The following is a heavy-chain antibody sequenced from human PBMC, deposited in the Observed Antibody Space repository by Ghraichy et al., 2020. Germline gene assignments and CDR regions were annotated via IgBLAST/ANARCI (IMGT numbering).Heavy chain of an antibody. D-gene: IGHD1-26*01. CDR2: IRSDGIQ. V-gene: IGHV3-30*04. CDR1: GFTFSSHG. J-gene: IGHJ4*02. Sequence: GGSLRLSCAVSGFTFSSHGMYWARQAPGKGLEWVGVIRSDGIQRYARSVKGRFIISRDDSKSTLYLQMDSLTVEDTAVYYCARDYSGHYTADHWGQGTLVTVSS. CDR3: ARDYSGHYTADH.